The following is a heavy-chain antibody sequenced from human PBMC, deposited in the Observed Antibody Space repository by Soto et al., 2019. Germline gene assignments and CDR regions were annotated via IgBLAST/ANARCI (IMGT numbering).Heavy chain of an antibody. CDR3: ARAAADFWSGYRPGGYYMDV. Sequence: GVSLRLSCAASGFTVSSNYMSWVRQAPGKGLEWVSVIYSGGSTYYADSVKGRFTISRHNSKNTLYLQMNSLRAEDTAVYYCARAAADFWSGYRPGGYYMDVWGKGTTVTVSS. J-gene: IGHJ6*03. CDR2: IYSGGST. CDR1: GFTVSSNY. V-gene: IGHV3-53*04. D-gene: IGHD3-3*01.